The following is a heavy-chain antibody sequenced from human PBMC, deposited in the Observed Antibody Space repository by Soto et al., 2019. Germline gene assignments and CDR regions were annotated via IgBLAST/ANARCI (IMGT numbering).Heavy chain of an antibody. V-gene: IGHV5-10-1*01. CDR2: IDPSDSYT. CDR1: GYSFTSYW. Sequence: GESLKISCKGSGYSFTSYWISWVRQMPGKGLEWMGRIDPSDSYTNYSPSFQGHVTISADKSISTAYLQWSSLKASDTAVYYCARLQAAAGDNDLTFDYWGQGTLVTVSS. D-gene: IGHD6-13*01. J-gene: IGHJ4*02. CDR3: ARLQAAAGDNDLTFDY.